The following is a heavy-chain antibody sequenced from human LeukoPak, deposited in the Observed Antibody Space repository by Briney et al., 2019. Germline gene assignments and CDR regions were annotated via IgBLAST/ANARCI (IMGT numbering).Heavy chain of an antibody. J-gene: IGHJ4*02. CDR3: VGDRHSHGSLFDY. CDR2: ISGNGDTT. CDR1: GFMFSSYS. D-gene: IGHD5-18*01. Sequence: GGSLRLSCAASGFMFSSYSMNWVRQAPGKGLEWISYISGNGDTTHYADSVKGRFTISRDNAKNSLYLQMNSLRDEDTAVYYCVGDRHSHGSLFDYWGQGTLVTVSS. V-gene: IGHV3-48*02.